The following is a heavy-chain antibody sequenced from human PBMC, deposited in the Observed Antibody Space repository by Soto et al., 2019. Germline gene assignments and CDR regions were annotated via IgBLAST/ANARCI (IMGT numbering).Heavy chain of an antibody. CDR2: INHSGST. J-gene: IGHJ4*02. Sequence: PSETLSLTCAVYGGSFSGYYWSWIRQPPGKGLEWIGEINHSGSTHYNPSLKSRVTISVDKSRNQFSLRLNSVTAADTAVYYCARDARTYDNNRNWGPGLLVTVSS. CDR3: ARDARTYDNNRN. V-gene: IGHV4-34*01. D-gene: IGHD3-9*01. CDR1: GGSFSGYY.